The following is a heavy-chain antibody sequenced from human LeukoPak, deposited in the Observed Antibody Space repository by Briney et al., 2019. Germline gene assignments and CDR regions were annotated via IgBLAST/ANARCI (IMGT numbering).Heavy chain of an antibody. J-gene: IGHJ3*02. Sequence: SETLSLTCAVYGGSFSGYYWSWIRQPPGKGLEWIGYIYYSGSTNYNPSLKSRVTISVDTSKNQFSLKLSSVTAADTAVYYCARDPRGSGWYNAFDIWGQGTMVTVSS. CDR3: ARDPRGSGWYNAFDI. V-gene: IGHV4-59*01. CDR1: GGSFSGYY. D-gene: IGHD6-19*01. CDR2: IYYSGST.